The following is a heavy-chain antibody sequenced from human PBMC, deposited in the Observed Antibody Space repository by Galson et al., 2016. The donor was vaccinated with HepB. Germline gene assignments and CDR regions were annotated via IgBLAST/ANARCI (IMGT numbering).Heavy chain of an antibody. V-gene: IGHV6-1*01. CDR2: TYYRSKWYS. J-gene: IGHJ5*02. CDR3: ARVVSPHSSSRSWFDP. D-gene: IGHD6-13*01. CDR1: GDSVSSNSAA. Sequence: CAISGDSVSSNSAAWNWIRQSPSRGLEWLGRTYYRSKWYSDYAPSVRSRITINADTSKNLLSLQLNSVTPEDTAVYFCARVVSPHSSSRSWFDPWGQGTLVTVSS.